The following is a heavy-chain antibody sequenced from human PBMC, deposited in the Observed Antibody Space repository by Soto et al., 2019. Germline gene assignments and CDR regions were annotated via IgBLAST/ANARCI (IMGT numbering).Heavy chain of an antibody. CDR3: ARSSPSHLAFDY. CDR2: INPSGGST. Sequence: SVKVYCKASVYTFSIYYMRCLRHAHGQGLEWMGTINPSGGSTSYAQKFQGRVTMTRDTSTSTVYMYLSSLGSEDTAVFYCARSSPSHLAFDYWGQGTLVTVSS. CDR1: VYTFSIYY. D-gene: IGHD3-3*02. J-gene: IGHJ4*02. V-gene: IGHV1-46*01.